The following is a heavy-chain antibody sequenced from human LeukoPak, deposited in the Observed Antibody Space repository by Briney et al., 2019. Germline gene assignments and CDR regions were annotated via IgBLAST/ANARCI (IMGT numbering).Heavy chain of an antibody. D-gene: IGHD4-17*01. J-gene: IGHJ6*03. CDR3: ARERGYGDYSSFYYYYYMDV. Sequence: GGSLRLSCAASGFTVSSNYMSWVRQAPGKGLEWVSVIYSGGSTYYADSVKGRFTISRDNSKNTLYLQMNSLRAEDTAVYYCARERGYGDYSSFYYYYYMDVWGKGTTVTISS. V-gene: IGHV3-66*01. CDR1: GFTVSSNY. CDR2: IYSGGST.